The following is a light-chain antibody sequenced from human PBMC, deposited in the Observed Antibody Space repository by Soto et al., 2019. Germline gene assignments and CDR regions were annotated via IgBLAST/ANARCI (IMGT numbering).Light chain of an antibody. CDR1: QSLLHSNGDNY. J-gene: IGKJ4*01. CDR3: MQGLQMTVS. Sequence: DTVMTQSPLSLSVTPGEPASISCRSSQSLLHSNGDNYLDWYVQKPGQSPQLLIYSGSNRASGVTERFSGSESGPEFTLKMSRVRAEGVGVYYWMQGLQMTVSFGGGPKVEIK. V-gene: IGKV2-28*01. CDR2: SGS.